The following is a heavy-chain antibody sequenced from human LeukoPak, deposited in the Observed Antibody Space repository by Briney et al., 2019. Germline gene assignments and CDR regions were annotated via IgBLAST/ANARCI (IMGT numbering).Heavy chain of an antibody. V-gene: IGHV4-30-4*08. CDR3: ARGIVLMVYATGWFDP. CDR2: IYYSGST. CDR1: GGSLSSGDYY. Sequence: SQTLSLTCTVSGGSLSSGDYYWSWIRQPPGKGLEWIVYIYYSGSTYYNPSLKSRVTISVDTSKNQFSLKLSSVTAADTAVYYCARGIVLMVYATGWFDPWGQGTLVTVSS. J-gene: IGHJ5*02. D-gene: IGHD2-8*01.